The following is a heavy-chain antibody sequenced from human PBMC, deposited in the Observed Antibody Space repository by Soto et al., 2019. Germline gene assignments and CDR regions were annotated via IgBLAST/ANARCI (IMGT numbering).Heavy chain of an antibody. V-gene: IGHV3-9*01. D-gene: IGHD6-19*01. CDR1: GFTFDDYA. CDR2: ISWNSGSI. Sequence: GGSLRLSCAASGFTFDDYAMHWVRQAPGKGLEWVSGISWNSGSIGYADSVKGRFTISRENAKNSLYLQMNSLRAEDTALYYCAKEGQWLVAEYFQHWGQGTLVTVSS. J-gene: IGHJ1*01. CDR3: AKEGQWLVAEYFQH.